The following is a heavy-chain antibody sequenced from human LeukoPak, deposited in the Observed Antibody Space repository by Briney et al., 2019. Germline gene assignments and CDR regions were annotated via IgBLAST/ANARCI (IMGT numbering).Heavy chain of an antibody. CDR3: ARGSAARDFDY. D-gene: IGHD6-6*01. J-gene: IGHJ4*02. CDR1: GGSFSGYY. V-gene: IGHV4-34*01. Sequence: SETLSLTCAVYGGSFSGYYWSWIRQPPGKGLEWIGEINHSGSTNYNPSLKSRVTISVDTSKNQFSLKLSSVTAADTAVYYCARGSAARDFDYWGQGTLVTVPS. CDR2: INHSGST.